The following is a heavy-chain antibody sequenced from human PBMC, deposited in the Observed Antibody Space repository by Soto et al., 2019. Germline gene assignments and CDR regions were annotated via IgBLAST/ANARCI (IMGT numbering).Heavy chain of an antibody. D-gene: IGHD6-19*01. CDR1: GFTFSSHA. Sequence: EVQLLESGGGLVQPGGSLRLSCAVSGFTFSSHAMIWVRQAPGKGLECVSSITGSGDSTYYADSVKGRFTISRDKSKSTLYLQMNSLIAEDTAVYYCAKDIQFSGWLSAQTFDYWGQGTQVTVSS. CDR2: ITGSGDST. V-gene: IGHV3-23*01. CDR3: AKDIQFSGWLSAQTFDY. J-gene: IGHJ4*02.